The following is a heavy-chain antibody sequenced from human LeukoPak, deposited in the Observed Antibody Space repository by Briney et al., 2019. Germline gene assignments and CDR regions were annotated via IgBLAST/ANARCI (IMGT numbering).Heavy chain of an antibody. J-gene: IGHJ4*02. CDR1: GGSISSGGYY. CDR3: AIYSSSWFQNYFDY. Sequence: ETLSLTCTVSGGSISSGGYYWSWVRQAPGKGLEWVSAISGSGGSTYYADSVKGRFTISRDNSKNTLYLQMNSLRAEDTAVYYCAIYSSSWFQNYFDYWGQGTLVTVSS. D-gene: IGHD6-13*01. V-gene: IGHV3-23*01. CDR2: ISGSGGST.